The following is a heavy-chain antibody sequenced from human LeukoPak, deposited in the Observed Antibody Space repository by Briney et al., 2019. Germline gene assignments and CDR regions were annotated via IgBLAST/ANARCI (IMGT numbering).Heavy chain of an antibody. D-gene: IGHD5-24*01. CDR3: LDGYNNY. CDR1: GFTFSSYA. J-gene: IGHJ4*02. V-gene: IGHV3-30-3*01. Sequence: GGSLRLSCAASGFTFSSYAMHWVRQAPGKGLEWVAVISYDGSNKYYADSVKGRFTISRDNSKNTLYLQMNSLRAEDTAVYYCLDGYNNYWGQGTLVTVSS. CDR2: ISYDGSNK.